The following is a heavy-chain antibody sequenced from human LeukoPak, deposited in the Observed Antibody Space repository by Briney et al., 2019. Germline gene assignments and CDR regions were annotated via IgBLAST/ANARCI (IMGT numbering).Heavy chain of an antibody. J-gene: IGHJ4*02. V-gene: IGHV1-18*01. CDR2: ISAYNGNT. CDR1: GYTFTSYG. D-gene: IGHD5-24*01. Sequence: GASVKVSCKASGYTFTSYGIRWVRQAPGQGLEWMGWISAYNGNTNYAQKLQGRVTMTTDTSTSTAYMNLSRLTSDDTAVYYCARDRYGDGFAHFDYWGQGALVTVSS. CDR3: ARDRYGDGFAHFDY.